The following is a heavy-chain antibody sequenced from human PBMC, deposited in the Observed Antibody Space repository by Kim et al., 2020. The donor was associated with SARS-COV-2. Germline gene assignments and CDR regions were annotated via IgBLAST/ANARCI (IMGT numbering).Heavy chain of an antibody. D-gene: IGHD6-19*01. CDR3: TDGGSCWYSVYY. CDR1: GFTFSSFD. V-gene: IGHV3-23*01. CDR2: ICYSGGAT. J-gene: IGHJ4*01. Sequence: GGSLRLSCAASGFTFSSFDMTWVRQAPGKGLEWVSVICYSGGATYDADAVKSCFIISSDSSNNTLFLQMNNLRGDATAYYYSTDGGSCWYSVYYW.